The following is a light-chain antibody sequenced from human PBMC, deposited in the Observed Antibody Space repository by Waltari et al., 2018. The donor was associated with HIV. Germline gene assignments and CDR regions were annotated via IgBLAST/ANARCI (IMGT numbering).Light chain of an antibody. Sequence: QSALTQPASVSGSPGQSITISCPGTSSYVGGYNYVSWYQQHPGKAPKLMIYEVSNRPSGVSNRFSGSKSGNTASLTISGLQAEDEADYYCSSYTSSFYVFGTGTKVTVL. CDR3: SSYTSSFYV. CDR1: SSYVGGYNY. CDR2: EVS. J-gene: IGLJ1*01. V-gene: IGLV2-14*01.